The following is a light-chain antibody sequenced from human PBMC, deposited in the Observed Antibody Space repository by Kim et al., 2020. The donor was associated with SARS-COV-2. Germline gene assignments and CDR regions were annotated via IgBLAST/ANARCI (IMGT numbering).Light chain of an antibody. CDR2: QDN. Sequence: SYELTQPPSVSVSPGQTAIITCSGDKLGDKYVCWYQQKSGQPPVLIMYQDNKRPSGISERFSGSNYGNTATLIITGTQGVDEADYYCQAWATSTVFGGGTQLTVL. CDR1: KLGDKY. J-gene: IGLJ3*02. CDR3: QAWATSTV. V-gene: IGLV3-1*01.